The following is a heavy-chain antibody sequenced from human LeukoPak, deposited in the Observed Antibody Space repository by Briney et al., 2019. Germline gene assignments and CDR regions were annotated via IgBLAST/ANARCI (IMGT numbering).Heavy chain of an antibody. J-gene: IGHJ6*02. CDR1: GFTFSSYA. CDR3: AKGKSLPHYYYYGMDV. V-gene: IGHV3-23*01. Sequence: GGSLRLSCAASGFTFSSYAMSWVRQAPGKGLEWVSVIGGSGDTTYYADSVRGRFTISRDNFKNTLYLQMNSLTAEDTAFYYCAKGKSLPHYYYYGMDVWGQGTTVTASS. CDR2: IGGSGDTT.